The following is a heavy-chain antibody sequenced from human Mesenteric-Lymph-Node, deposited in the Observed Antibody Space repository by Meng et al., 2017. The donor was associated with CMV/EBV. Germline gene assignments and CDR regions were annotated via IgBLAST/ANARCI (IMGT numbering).Heavy chain of an antibody. J-gene: IGHJ6*02. CDR1: GFTFSSYW. CDR2: IKQDGSEK. Sequence: GGSLRLSCAASGFTFSSYWMSWVRQAPGKGLEWVANIKQDGSEKFYVDSVKGRFTISRDNAKNSLYLQMNNLRTEDTAVYYCASYYDGSGAYYYYGMDVWGQGTTVTVSS. V-gene: IGHV3-7*01. D-gene: IGHD3-22*01. CDR3: ASYYDGSGAYYYYGMDV.